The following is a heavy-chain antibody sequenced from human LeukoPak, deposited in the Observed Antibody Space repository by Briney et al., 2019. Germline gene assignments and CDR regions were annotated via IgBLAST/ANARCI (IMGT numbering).Heavy chain of an antibody. D-gene: IGHD3-22*01. CDR3: ARVSEDYDSSGYYSAFDI. CDR1: GFTFSSYS. V-gene: IGHV3-21*01. CDR2: ISSSSSYI. J-gene: IGHJ3*02. Sequence: PGGSLRLSCAASGFTFSSYSMNWVRQAPGKGLEWVSSISSSSSYIYYADSVKGRFTISRDNAKNSLYLQMNSLRAEDTAVYYCARVSEDYDSSGYYSAFDIWDQGTMVTVSS.